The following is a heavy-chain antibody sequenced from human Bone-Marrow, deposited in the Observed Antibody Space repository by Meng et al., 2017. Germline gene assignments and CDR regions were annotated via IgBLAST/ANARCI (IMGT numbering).Heavy chain of an antibody. CDR1: GFTFSSHG. J-gene: IGHJ6*02. Sequence: GESLKIPCAASGFTFSSHGMHWVRQAPGKGLEWVAVIWYEGSNKYYADSVKGRFTISRDNSKNTLYLQMNSLRAEDTAVYYCARGVRYYGSGSYFPYYYGMDVWGQGTTVTVSS. D-gene: IGHD3-10*01. CDR2: IWYEGSNK. V-gene: IGHV3-33*01. CDR3: ARGVRYYGSGSYFPYYYGMDV.